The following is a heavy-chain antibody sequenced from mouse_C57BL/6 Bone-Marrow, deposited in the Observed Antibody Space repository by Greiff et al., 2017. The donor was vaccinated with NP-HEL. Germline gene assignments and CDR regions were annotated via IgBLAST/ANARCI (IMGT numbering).Heavy chain of an antibody. CDR3: AREGGLRRRTYAMDY. V-gene: IGHV5-16*01. D-gene: IGHD2-4*01. CDR1: GFTFSDYY. Sequence: EVMLVESEGGLVQPGSSMKLSCTASGFTFSDYYMAWVRQVPEKGLEWVANINYDGSSTYYLDSLKSRFIISRDNAKNILYLQMSSLKSEDTATYYCAREGGLRRRTYAMDYWDQGTSVTVSS. J-gene: IGHJ4*01. CDR2: INYDGSST.